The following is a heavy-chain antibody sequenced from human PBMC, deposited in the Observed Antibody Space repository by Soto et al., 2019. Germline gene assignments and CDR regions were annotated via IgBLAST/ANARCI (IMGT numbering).Heavy chain of an antibody. CDR3: ARGPVLRFLQWLLSGGFGY. Sequence: QVQLVQSGAEVKKPGASVKVSCKASGYTFTSYDINWVRQATGQGLEWMGWMNPNSGNTGYAQKFQGRVTMTKNTSISTAYMELSRLRSEDPAICYCARGPVLRFLQWLLSGGFGYWGQGTLVTVSS. V-gene: IGHV1-8*01. CDR1: GYTFTSYD. J-gene: IGHJ4*02. CDR2: MNPNSGNT. D-gene: IGHD3-3*01.